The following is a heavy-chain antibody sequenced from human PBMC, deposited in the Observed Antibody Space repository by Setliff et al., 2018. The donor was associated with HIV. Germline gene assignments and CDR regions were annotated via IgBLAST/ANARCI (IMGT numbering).Heavy chain of an antibody. J-gene: IGHJ4*02. V-gene: IGHV3-48*01. CDR3: VRDKNWAFDY. CDR2: IFTSSDLI. CDR1: GFNFGDYS. Sequence: GESLSLSCRASGFNFGDYSMNWVRQAPGKGLEWLSYIFTSSDLITYADSVKGRFTISRDSAKNSLYLQMNSLRAEDTAVYFCVRDKNWAFDYWGQGVLVTVSS. D-gene: IGHD7-27*01.